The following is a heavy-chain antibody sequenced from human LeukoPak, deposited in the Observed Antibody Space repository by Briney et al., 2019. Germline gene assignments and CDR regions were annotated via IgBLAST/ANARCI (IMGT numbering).Heavy chain of an antibody. CDR3: AREKSPWVGYDYVWGSYRYVSLKPLDY. J-gene: IGHJ4*02. CDR2: ISSSSSYI. Sequence: GGSLRLSCAASGFTFSSYSMNWVRQAPGKGLEWVSSISSSSSYIYYADSVKGRFTISRDNAKNSLYLQMNSLRAGDTAVYYCAREKSPWVGYDYVWGSYRYVSLKPLDYWGQGTLVTVSS. D-gene: IGHD3-16*02. CDR1: GFTFSSYS. V-gene: IGHV3-21*01.